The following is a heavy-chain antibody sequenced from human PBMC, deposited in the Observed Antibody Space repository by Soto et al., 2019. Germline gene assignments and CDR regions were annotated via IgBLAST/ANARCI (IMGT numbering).Heavy chain of an antibody. J-gene: IGHJ4*02. Sequence: SETLSLTCTVSGGSISSSSYYWGWIRQPPGRGLEWIGNIYHGGTTYNNPSLKSRITISVDTSKNQFSLKLNSVSAADTAVYYCARGPSGDKVDYWGQGILVTVSS. CDR2: IYHGGTT. D-gene: IGHD7-27*01. V-gene: IGHV4-39*07. CDR3: ARGPSGDKVDY. CDR1: GGSISSSSYY.